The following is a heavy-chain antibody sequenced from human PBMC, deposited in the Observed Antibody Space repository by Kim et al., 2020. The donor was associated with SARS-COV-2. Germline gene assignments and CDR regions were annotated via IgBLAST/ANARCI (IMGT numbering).Heavy chain of an antibody. Sequence: GGSLRLSCAASGFTFSSYSMNWVRQAPGKGLEWVSSISSSSSYIYYAHSVKGRFTISRDNAKNSLYLQMNSLGAENTAVYYCARDPSPYYYDSSGYYYYYFDYRGQGTLGTVTS. D-gene: IGHD3-22*01. CDR2: ISSSSSYI. V-gene: IGHV3-21*01. J-gene: IGHJ4*02. CDR1: GFTFSSYS. CDR3: ARDPSPYYYDSSGYYYYYFDY.